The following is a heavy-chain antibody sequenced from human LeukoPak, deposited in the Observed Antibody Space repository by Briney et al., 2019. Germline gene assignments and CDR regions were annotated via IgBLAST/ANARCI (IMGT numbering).Heavy chain of an antibody. CDR3: ARVYVDAFDI. CDR2: IYYSGST. J-gene: IGHJ3*02. V-gene: IGHV4-59*01. Sequence: SETLSLTCTVSGGSISSYYRSWIRQPPGKGLEWIGYIYYSGSTNYNPSLKSRVTISVDTSKNQFSLKLSSVTAADTAVYYCARVYVDAFDIWGQGTMVTVSS. D-gene: IGHD3-10*02. CDR1: GGSISSYY.